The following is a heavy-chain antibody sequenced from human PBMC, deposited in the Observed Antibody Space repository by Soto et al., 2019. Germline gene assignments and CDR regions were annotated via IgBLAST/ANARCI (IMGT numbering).Heavy chain of an antibody. Sequence: QVQLVQSGAEVKKPGASVKVSCKASGYTCTSYDINWVRQAAGHGLEWMGWMAPKSGYTDYAQKFQGRVTMTRNTSISTAYMELSSLRSEDTAVYYCARGRAWRDNWGQGTLVTVSS. CDR1: GYTCTSYD. CDR2: MAPKSGYT. CDR3: ARGRAWRDN. J-gene: IGHJ4*02. V-gene: IGHV1-8*01.